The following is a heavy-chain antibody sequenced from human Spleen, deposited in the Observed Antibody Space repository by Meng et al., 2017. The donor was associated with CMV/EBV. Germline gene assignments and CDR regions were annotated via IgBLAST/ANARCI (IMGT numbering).Heavy chain of an antibody. CDR2: ISSSSSYI. CDR1: GFTVDTSY. Sequence: GGSLRLSCAVSGFTVDTSYMSWVRQAPGKGLEWVSSISSSSSYIYYADSVKGRFTISRDNAKNSLYLQLNSLRAEDTAVYYCARDEEYIGENAFDIWGQGTMVTVSS. V-gene: IGHV3-21*01. CDR3: ARDEEYIGENAFDI. J-gene: IGHJ3*02. D-gene: IGHD6-6*01.